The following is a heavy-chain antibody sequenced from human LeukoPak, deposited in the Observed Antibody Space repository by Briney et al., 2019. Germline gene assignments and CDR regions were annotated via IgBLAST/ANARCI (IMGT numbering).Heavy chain of an antibody. D-gene: IGHD1-26*01. V-gene: IGHV4-39*07. Sequence: PSETLSLTCTVSGGSISSSSYYWGWIRQPPGKGLEWIGSIYYSGSTYYNPSLKSRVTISVDTSKNQFSLKLSSVTAADTAVYYCARAIKYSGSYRPYLDYWGQGTLVTVSS. CDR2: IYYSGST. CDR1: GGSISSSSYY. CDR3: ARAIKYSGSYRPYLDY. J-gene: IGHJ4*02.